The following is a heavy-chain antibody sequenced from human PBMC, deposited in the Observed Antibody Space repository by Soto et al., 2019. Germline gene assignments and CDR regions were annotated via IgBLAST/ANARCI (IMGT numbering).Heavy chain of an antibody. V-gene: IGHV2-70*01. CDR3: ARSRIAARPHGMDV. Sequence: SGPTLVNPTQTLTLTCTFSGFSLSTSGMCVSWIRQPPGKALEWLALIDWDDDKYYSTSLKTRLTISKDTSKNQVVLTMTNMDPVDTATYHCARSRIAARPHGMDVWGHGTTVTVSS. CDR2: IDWDDDK. CDR1: GFSLSTSGMC. D-gene: IGHD6-6*01. J-gene: IGHJ6*02.